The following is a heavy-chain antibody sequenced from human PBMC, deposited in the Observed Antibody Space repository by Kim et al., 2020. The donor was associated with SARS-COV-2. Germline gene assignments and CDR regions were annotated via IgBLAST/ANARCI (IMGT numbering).Heavy chain of an antibody. CDR2: MFYSGST. CDR3: ARGDFNNSDS. V-gene: IGHV4-61*01. J-gene: IGHJ4*02. D-gene: IGHD1-26*01. Sequence: SETLSLTCTVSGGSVSSGSYYWSWIRQPPGKGLEWIGYMFYSGSTNYNPSLKSRVTISVDTSKNQFSLKLSSVTAADTAVYYCARGDFNNSDSWGQGTLVTVSS. CDR1: GGSVSSGSYY.